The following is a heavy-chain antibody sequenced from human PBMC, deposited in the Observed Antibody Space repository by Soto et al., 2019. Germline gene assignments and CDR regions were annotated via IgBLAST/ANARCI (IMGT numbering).Heavy chain of an antibody. CDR1: GGSISSYY. CDR3: ARVGGGAFDF. CDR2: IYYSGRT. J-gene: IGHJ3*01. Sequence: QVQLQESGPGLVKPSETLSLTCTVSGGSISSYYWCWVRQPPGKVLEWIGYIYYSGRTNYNPSLKSRVTISADTSKNQFSLKLSSVTAAYTAVYYCARVGGGAFDFWGQGTMVTVSS. V-gene: IGHV4-59*01. D-gene: IGHD3-16*01.